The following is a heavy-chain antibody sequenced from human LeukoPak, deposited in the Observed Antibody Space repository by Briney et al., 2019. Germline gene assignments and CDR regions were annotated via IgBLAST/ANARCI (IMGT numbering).Heavy chain of an antibody. D-gene: IGHD3-10*01. J-gene: IGHJ4*02. CDR3: ARQRRRILILLWFGGLFDY. CDR1: GFTFSSYA. Sequence: GSLRLSCAASGFTFSSYAMSWVRQAPGKGLEWIGSIYYSGSTYYDPSLKSRVTISVDTSKNQFSLKLSSVTAADTAVYYCARQRRRILILLWFGGLFDYWGQGTLVTVSS. CDR2: IYYSGST. V-gene: IGHV4-39*01.